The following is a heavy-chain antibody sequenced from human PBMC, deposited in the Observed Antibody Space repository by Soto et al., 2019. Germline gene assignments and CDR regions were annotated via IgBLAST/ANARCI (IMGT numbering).Heavy chain of an antibody. V-gene: IGHV3-23*01. CDR1: GFTFSSYG. J-gene: IGHJ4*02. D-gene: IGHD6-25*01. CDR2: ISGGGPPT. CDR3: AIRTYSTGWYYLDL. Sequence: EVQMLESGGGLVQPGGSLRLSCTGSGFTFSSYGMGWVRQAPGKGLGWVSGISGGGPPTYYADSVRGRFTISRDNSKNTLYLQMNSLRAEDTAVYYCAIRTYSTGWYYLDLWGRGTLVTVSA.